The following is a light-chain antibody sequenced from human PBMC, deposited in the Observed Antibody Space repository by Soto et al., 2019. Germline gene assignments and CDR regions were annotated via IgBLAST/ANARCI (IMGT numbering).Light chain of an antibody. J-gene: IGLJ3*02. CDR2: RND. V-gene: IGLV1-40*01. Sequence: QLVLTQPPSVSGAPGQGVTISCTGSSSNIGAGYDVHWYQQIPGTAPKLLIYRNDNRPSGVPDRFFGSKPGTSASLGITGLQSEDEADYYCQSYDSSLSAMVFGGGTKLTVL. CDR3: QSYDSSLSAMV. CDR1: SSNIGAGYD.